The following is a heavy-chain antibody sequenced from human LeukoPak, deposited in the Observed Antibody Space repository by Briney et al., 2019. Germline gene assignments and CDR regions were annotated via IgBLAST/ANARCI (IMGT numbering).Heavy chain of an antibody. CDR2: INWNGDST. J-gene: IGHJ4*02. V-gene: IGHV3-20*04. CDR3: ARDLRVVITRSFDS. Sequence: PGGSLRLSCAASGFTFYDDGLAWGRQAPGKGLGWGSGINWNGDSTDYADSVKGRFTISRDNAKNSLYLQMNSLRAEDTALYYCARDLRVVITRSFDSWGQGNLVTVSS. D-gene: IGHD3-22*01. CDR1: GFTFYDDG.